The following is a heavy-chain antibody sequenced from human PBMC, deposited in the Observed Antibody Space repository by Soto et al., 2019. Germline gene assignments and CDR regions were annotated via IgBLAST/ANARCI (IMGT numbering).Heavy chain of an antibody. Sequence: ASVKVSCKASGYTFISCYMHWVRQAPGQGLEWMGIINPSGGSTSYAQKFQGRVTMTRDTSTSTVYMELSSLRSEDTAVYYCAREGRVVDTAMVKPFDYWGQGTLVTVSS. CDR2: INPSGGST. CDR1: GYTFISCY. D-gene: IGHD5-18*01. J-gene: IGHJ4*02. V-gene: IGHV1-46*01. CDR3: AREGRVVDTAMVKPFDY.